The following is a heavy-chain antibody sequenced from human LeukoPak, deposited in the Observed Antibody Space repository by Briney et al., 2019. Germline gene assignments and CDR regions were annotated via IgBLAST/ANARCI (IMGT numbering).Heavy chain of an antibody. Sequence: PGGSLRLSCAASGFTFSSYGMSWVRQAPGKGLEWVSSISSGGDYPYYADSVKGRFTISRDNSKNTPFLQMNSLRAEDTALYYCAKKDLSTSGGYYSNYWGQGTLVTVSS. D-gene: IGHD2-2*01. V-gene: IGHV3-23*01. CDR2: ISSGGDYP. CDR3: AKKDLSTSGGYYSNY. CDR1: GFTFSSYG. J-gene: IGHJ4*02.